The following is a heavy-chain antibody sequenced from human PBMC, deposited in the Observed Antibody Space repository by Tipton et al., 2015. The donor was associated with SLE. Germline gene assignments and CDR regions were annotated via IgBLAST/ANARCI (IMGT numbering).Heavy chain of an antibody. D-gene: IGHD6-13*01. CDR3: ATLEAGTGGY. CDR1: GGSINNYH. J-gene: IGHJ4*02. Sequence: GLVKPSETLSLICTVSGGSINNYHWSWIRQPPGKGLEWIGYIRYTGSTNYNPSLKSRVTMSVDTSKNQFSLKLSSVTAAGTAVYYCATLEAGTGGYWGQGTLVTVSS. V-gene: IGHV4-59*01. CDR2: IRYTGST.